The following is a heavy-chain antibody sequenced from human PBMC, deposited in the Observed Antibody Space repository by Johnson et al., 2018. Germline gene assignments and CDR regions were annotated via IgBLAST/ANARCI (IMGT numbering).Heavy chain of an antibody. J-gene: IGHJ3*02. CDR3: AKDTRGGRISVFGVVMGAFDI. CDR1: GFTFRTYS. CDR2: ISYDGSNK. Sequence: QVQLVQSGGGVVQXGRSLRLXCAASGFTFRTYSMHWVRQAPGKGLEWVAVISYDGSNKYYADSVKGRFPISRDNSKNTLYLQMNRPRAEGTALYYCAKDTRGGRISVFGVVMGAFDIWGQGTMVTVSA. D-gene: IGHD3-3*01. V-gene: IGHV3-30-3*01.